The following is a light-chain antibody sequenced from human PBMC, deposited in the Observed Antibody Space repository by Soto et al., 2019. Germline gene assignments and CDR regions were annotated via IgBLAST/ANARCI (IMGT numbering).Light chain of an antibody. CDR2: DNI. CDR1: SSNIGNNY. Sequence: QSVLTQSPSVSAAPGQTVTISCSGTSSNIGNNYVSWYQLLPETAPKLLIYDNIKRPSGIPDRFSGAKSGTSATLVITGLQTGDEADYYCGTWESSRNWVFGAGTKLTVL. CDR3: GTWESSRNWV. V-gene: IGLV1-51*01. J-gene: IGLJ3*02.